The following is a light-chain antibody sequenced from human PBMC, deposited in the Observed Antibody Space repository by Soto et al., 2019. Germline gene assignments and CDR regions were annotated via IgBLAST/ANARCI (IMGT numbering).Light chain of an antibody. CDR3: QQYNKWPPYT. V-gene: IGKV3-15*01. CDR2: GAS. Sequence: EIVMTQSPANLSVSPGERATLSCRASQSVSSNLAWYQQKPGQGPRLLIYGASTRATSIPARFSGSGSGTEFTLTINRLQSEDVAVYYCQQYNKWPPYTCGQGTKLEIK. J-gene: IGKJ2*01. CDR1: QSVSSN.